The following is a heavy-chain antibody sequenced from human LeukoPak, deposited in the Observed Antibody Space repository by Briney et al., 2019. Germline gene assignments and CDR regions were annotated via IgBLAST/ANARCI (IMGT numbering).Heavy chain of an antibody. CDR2: IRYDGSNK. CDR1: GFTFSSYG. V-gene: IGHV3-30*02. Sequence: GGSLRLSCAAPGFTFSSYGMHWVRQAPGKGLEWVAFIRYDGSNKYYADSVKGRFTISRDNSKNTLYLQMNSLRAEDTAVYYCAKDIYDFWSGYLSYDAFDIWGQGTMVTVSS. CDR3: AKDIYDFWSGYLSYDAFDI. J-gene: IGHJ3*02. D-gene: IGHD3-3*01.